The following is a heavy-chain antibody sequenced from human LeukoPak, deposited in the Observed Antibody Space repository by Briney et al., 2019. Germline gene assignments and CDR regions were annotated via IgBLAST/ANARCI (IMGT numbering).Heavy chain of an antibody. J-gene: IGHJ4*02. D-gene: IGHD1-20*01. V-gene: IGHV3-43*02. Sequence: PGGSLRLSCAGSGFTFDDYAMHWVRQVPGKGLEWVSLISGDGGDTYYAGSVRGRFTISRDNSKNTLYLQMNSLRAEDTAVYYCAKAVGITGTAFGVDYWGQGTLVTVSS. CDR1: GFTFDDYA. CDR3: AKAVGITGTAFGVDY. CDR2: ISGDGGDT.